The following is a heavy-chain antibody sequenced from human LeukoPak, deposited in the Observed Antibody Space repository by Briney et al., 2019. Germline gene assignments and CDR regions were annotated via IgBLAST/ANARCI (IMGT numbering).Heavy chain of an antibody. CDR2: IYYSGST. D-gene: IGHD3-9*01. V-gene: IGHV4-61*01. CDR1: GGSVSSGSYY. CDR3: ARVEDYDILTLGP. J-gene: IGHJ5*02. Sequence: SETLSLTCTVSGGSVSSGSYYWSWIRQPPGKGLEWIGYIYYSGSTNYNPSLKSRFTISVDTSKNQFSLKLSSVTAADTAVYYCARVEDYDILTLGPWGQGTLVTVSS.